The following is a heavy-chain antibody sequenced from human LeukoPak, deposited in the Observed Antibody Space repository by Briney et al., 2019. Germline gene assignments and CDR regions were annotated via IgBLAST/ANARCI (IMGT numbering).Heavy chain of an antibody. CDR3: TSGAAGNGGREELFDY. J-gene: IGHJ4*02. V-gene: IGHV1-69*05. Sequence: SVKVSCKASGGTFSSYAISWVRQAPGQGLEWMGRIIPIFGTANYAQKFQGRVTITTDESTSTAYMELSSLRSEDTAVYYCTSGAAGNGGREELFDYWGQGTLVTVSS. CDR1: GGTFSSYA. CDR2: IIPIFGTA. D-gene: IGHD5-24*01.